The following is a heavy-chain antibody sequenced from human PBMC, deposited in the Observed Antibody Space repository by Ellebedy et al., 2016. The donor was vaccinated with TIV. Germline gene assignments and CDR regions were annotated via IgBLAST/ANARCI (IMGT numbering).Heavy chain of an antibody. V-gene: IGHV3-30*04. J-gene: IGHJ3*01. CDR3: ARVGWDLVEASDV. CDR2: IGHDGSNK. CDR1: GITFSTHN. Sequence: GESLKISCTASGITFSTHNLHWVRHAPGKGLEWVAVIGHDGSNKYYAASLEGRFTISRDNSKNKLYLQMNSLRPDDTAVYYCARVGWDLVEASDVWGHGTMVTVSS. D-gene: IGHD1-26*01.